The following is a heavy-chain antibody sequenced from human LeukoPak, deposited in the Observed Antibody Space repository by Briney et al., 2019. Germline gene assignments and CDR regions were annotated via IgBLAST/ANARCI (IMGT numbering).Heavy chain of an antibody. CDR1: GGSISSYY. CDR2: IYTSGST. V-gene: IGHV4-4*09. Sequence: PSETLSLTCTVSGGSISSYYWSWIRQPPGKGLEWIGYIYTSGSTNYNPSLKSRVTISVDTSKNQFSLKLSSVTAADTAVYYCARLGYNWNFDAFDIWGQWTMVTVFS. D-gene: IGHD1-7*01. J-gene: IGHJ3*02. CDR3: ARLGYNWNFDAFDI.